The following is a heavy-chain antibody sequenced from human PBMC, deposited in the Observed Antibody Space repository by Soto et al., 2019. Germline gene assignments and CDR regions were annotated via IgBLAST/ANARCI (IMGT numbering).Heavy chain of an antibody. J-gene: IGHJ5*02. D-gene: IGHD4-4*01. CDR2: IYYSGST. CDR1: GGSISSYC. CDR3: AREKTTVTRDNWFDP. V-gene: IGHV4-59*01. Sequence: SETLSLTCTVSGGSISSYCWSWIRQPPGKGLEWIGYIYYSGSTNYNPSLKSRVTISVDTSKNQFSLKLSSVTAADTAVYYCAREKTTVTRDNWFDPWGQGTLVTVSS.